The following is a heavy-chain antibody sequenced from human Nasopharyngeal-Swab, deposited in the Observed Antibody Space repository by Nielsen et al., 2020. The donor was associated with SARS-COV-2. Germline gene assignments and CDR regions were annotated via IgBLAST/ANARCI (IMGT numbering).Heavy chain of an antibody. V-gene: IGHV4-34*01. CDR2: INHSGST. J-gene: IGHJ5*02. D-gene: IGHD3-10*01. CDR3: ARGRGGWLGVNWFDP. Sequence: RQAPGKGLEWIGEINHSGSTNYNPSLKSRVTISVDTSKNQFSLKLGSVTAADTAVYYCARGRGGWLGVNWFDPWGQGTLVTVSS.